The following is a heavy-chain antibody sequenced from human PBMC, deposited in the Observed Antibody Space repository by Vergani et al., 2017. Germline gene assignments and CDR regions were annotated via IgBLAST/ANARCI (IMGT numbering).Heavy chain of an antibody. V-gene: IGHV3-73*01. D-gene: IGHD2-2*01. Sequence: EVQLVESGGGLVQPGGSLKLSCAASGFTFSGSAMHWVRQASGKGLEWVGRIRSKANSYATAYAASVKGRFTISRDDSKNTAYLQMNSLKTEDTAVYYCTRHSLDSDIVVVPAAINWFDPWGQGTLVTVSS. CDR3: TRHSLDSDIVVVPAAINWFDP. CDR2: IRSKANSYAT. CDR1: GFTFSGSA. J-gene: IGHJ5*02.